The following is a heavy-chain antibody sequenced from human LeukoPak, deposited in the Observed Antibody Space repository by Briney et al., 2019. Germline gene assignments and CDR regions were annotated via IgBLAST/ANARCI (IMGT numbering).Heavy chain of an antibody. Sequence: SETLSLTCAVYGGSFSGYYWSWIRQPPGKGLEWIGEINHSGSTNYNPSLKSRVTISVDTSKNQFSLKLSSVTAADTAVYYCARDSSSYDNSGHYHYWGQGTLVTVSS. J-gene: IGHJ4*02. CDR3: ARDSSSYDNSGHYHY. V-gene: IGHV4-34*01. CDR2: INHSGST. D-gene: IGHD3-22*01. CDR1: GGSFSGYY.